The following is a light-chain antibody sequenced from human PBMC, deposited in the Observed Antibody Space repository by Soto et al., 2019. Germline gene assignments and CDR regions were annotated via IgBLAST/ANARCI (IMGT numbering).Light chain of an antibody. CDR2: DAS. J-gene: IGKJ5*01. CDR1: QGFGRAY. Sequence: EIVLTQSPGTLSLSPGERAPLSSRPSQGFGRAYLAWFQQKPGQAPRLLIHDASSRATGIPDRFSGSGSGTDFTLTISRLEPEDFAVYYCQQYAYSPITFGQGTRLEIK. CDR3: QQYAYSPIT. V-gene: IGKV3-20*01.